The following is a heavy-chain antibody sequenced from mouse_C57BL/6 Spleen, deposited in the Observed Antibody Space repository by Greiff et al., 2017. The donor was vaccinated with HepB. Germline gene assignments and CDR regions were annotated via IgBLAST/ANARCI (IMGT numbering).Heavy chain of an antibody. D-gene: IGHD4-1*01. CDR2: IDPSDSYT. CDR1: GYTFTSYW. J-gene: IGHJ2*01. V-gene: IGHV1-50*01. CDR3: ARSGLTRTRGYYFDY. Sequence: QVHVKQPGAELVKPGASVKLSCKASGYTFTSYWMQWVKQRPGQGLEWIGEIDPSDSYTNYNQKFKGKATLTVDTSSSTAYMQLSSLTSEDAAVYYCARSGLTRTRGYYFDYWGQGTTLTVSS.